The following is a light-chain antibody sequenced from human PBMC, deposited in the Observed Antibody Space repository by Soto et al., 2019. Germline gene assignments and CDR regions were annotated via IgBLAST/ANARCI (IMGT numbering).Light chain of an antibody. CDR2: ADD. CDR1: SSNIGSNN. Sequence: QSVLTQPPSASGTPGQRVTISCSGGSSNIGSNNVNWYRQLPGTAPKVLLYADDQRPSGVPGRFSGSKSGTSASLAISGLQSDDEADYFCAAWDDSLSGPVFGGGTKLTVL. CDR3: AAWDDSLSGPV. J-gene: IGLJ2*01. V-gene: IGLV1-44*01.